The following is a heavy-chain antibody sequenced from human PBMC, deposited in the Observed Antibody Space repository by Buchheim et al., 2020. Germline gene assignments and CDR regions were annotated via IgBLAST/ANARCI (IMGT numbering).Heavy chain of an antibody. D-gene: IGHD6-19*01. Sequence: EVQLLESGGGLVQPGGSLRPSCTASGFTFSSYAMSWVRRAPGKGLEWVSGIGGTGAATYYTGSVKGRFTISRDNSKNTISLQMNSLRAEDTAVYYCAKDRGLRIEEADFHDPWGQGTL. CDR3: AKDRGLRIEEADFHDP. CDR2: IGGTGAAT. CDR1: GFTFSSYA. V-gene: IGHV3-23*01. J-gene: IGHJ5*02.